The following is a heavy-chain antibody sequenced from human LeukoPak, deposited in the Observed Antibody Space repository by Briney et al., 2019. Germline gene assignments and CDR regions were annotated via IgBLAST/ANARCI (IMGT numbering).Heavy chain of an antibody. V-gene: IGHV3-21*01. CDR1: GFTFSSYS. CDR3: ARDRMGATYYFDY. Sequence: TGGSLRLSCAASGFTFSSYSMNWVRQAPGKGLEWVSSISSSSSYIYYADSVKGRFTISRDNAKNSLYLQMNSLRAEDTAVYYCARDRMGATYYFDYWGQGTLVTVSS. J-gene: IGHJ4*02. CDR2: ISSSSSYI. D-gene: IGHD1-26*01.